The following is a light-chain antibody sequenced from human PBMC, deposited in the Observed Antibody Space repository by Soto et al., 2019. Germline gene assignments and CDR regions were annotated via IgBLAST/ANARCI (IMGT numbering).Light chain of an antibody. V-gene: IGKV1-5*03. CDR1: QSISSW. J-gene: IGKJ1*01. Sequence: DIQMTQSPSTLSASVGDRVTITCRASQSISSWLAWYQQKPGKAPKLLIYKAPSLESGAPSRFSGSGSGTEFTLTTSRLQPDDFAAYYGQQYNSFPTCGQGTKVEIK. CDR3: QQYNSFPT. CDR2: KAP.